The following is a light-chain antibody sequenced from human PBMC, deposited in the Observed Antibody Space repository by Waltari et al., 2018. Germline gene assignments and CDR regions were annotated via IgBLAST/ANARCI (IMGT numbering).Light chain of an antibody. CDR3: QQYYSYLT. J-gene: IGKJ2*01. CDR2: AAS. Sequence: AIRITQSPSSLSASTGERVTITCRAGQGISSYLAWYQQKPGKAPNLLIYAASTLQSGVPSRFSGSGSGTDFTLTISCLQSEDFATYYCQQYYSYLTFGQGTKLEIK. V-gene: IGKV1-8*01. CDR1: QGISSY.